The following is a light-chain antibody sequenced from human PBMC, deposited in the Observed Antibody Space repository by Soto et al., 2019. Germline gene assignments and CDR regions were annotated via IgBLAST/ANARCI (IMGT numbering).Light chain of an antibody. Sequence: QSVLPQPPSASGTPGQTVTISCSGSSSNIGSNTVNWYQQLPGTAPKLLIYSNNQRPSGVPDRFSGSKSGTSASLAISGLQSEDEADYYCAAWDDSLSGPLRVFGTGTKVTVL. V-gene: IGLV1-44*01. CDR3: AAWDDSLSGPLRV. J-gene: IGLJ1*01. CDR2: SNN. CDR1: SSNIGSNT.